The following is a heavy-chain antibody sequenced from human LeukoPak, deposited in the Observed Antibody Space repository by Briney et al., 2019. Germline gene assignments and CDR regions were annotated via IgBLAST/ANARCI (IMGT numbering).Heavy chain of an antibody. CDR3: ASAPGSHFDY. J-gene: IGHJ4*02. Sequence: SVKVSCKASGGTFISYAISWVRQAPGQGLEWMGRIIPIFGTANYAQKFQGRVTITTDESTSTAYMELSSLRSEDTAVYYCASAPGSHFDYWGQGTLVTVSS. V-gene: IGHV1-69*05. CDR2: IIPIFGTA. CDR1: GGTFISYA.